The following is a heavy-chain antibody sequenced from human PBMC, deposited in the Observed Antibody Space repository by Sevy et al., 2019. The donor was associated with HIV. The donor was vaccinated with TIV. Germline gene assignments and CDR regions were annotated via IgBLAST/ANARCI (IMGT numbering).Heavy chain of an antibody. D-gene: IGHD4-17*01. Sequence: GGSLRLSCAASGFTFSSYAMHWVRQAPGKGLEWVAVISYDGSNKYYADSVKGRFTISRDNSKSTLYLQMNSLRAEDTAVYYCARDQNDYGGNLRTGWFDPWGQGTLVTVSS. CDR2: ISYDGSNK. J-gene: IGHJ5*02. CDR3: ARDQNDYGGNLRTGWFDP. V-gene: IGHV3-30-3*01. CDR1: GFTFSSYA.